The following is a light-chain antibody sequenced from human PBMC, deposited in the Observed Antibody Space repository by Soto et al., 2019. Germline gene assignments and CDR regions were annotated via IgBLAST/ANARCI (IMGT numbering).Light chain of an antibody. V-gene: IGKV3-15*01. CDR3: HQYNFWPT. CDR2: GTS. Sequence: EIVMTQSPATLSVSPGERATLSCRASQSVRSNLAWYQQTPGQSPRLLIYGTSTRATGIPARFSGSGSGTEFTLTISSLQSEDFAVYYCHQYNFWPTFGQGTKVDIK. CDR1: QSVRSN. J-gene: IGKJ1*01.